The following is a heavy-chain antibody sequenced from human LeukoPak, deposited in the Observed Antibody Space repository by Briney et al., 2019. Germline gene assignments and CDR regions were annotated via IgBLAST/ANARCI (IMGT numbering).Heavy chain of an antibody. V-gene: IGHV4-34*01. CDR2: INHSGST. Sequence: PSETLSLXCAVYGGSFSGYYWSWIRQPPGKGLEWIGEINHSGSTNYNPSLKSRVTISVDTSKNQFSLKLSSVTAADTAVYYCAREVGDYSNFYYYYYMDVWGKGTTVTVSS. CDR3: AREVGDYSNFYYYYYMDV. J-gene: IGHJ6*03. D-gene: IGHD4-11*01. CDR1: GGSFSGYY.